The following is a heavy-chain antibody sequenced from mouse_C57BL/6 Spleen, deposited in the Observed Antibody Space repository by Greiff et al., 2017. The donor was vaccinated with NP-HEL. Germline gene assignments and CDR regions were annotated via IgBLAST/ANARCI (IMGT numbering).Heavy chain of an antibody. CDR1: GFTFSDYY. Sequence: EVHLVESGGGLVQPGGSLKLSCAASGFTFSDYYMYWVRQTPEKRLEWVAYISNGGGSTYYPDTVKGRFTISRDNAKNTLYLQMSRLKSEDTAMYYCARPPYYYGSSYDAMDYWGQGTSVTVSS. J-gene: IGHJ4*01. V-gene: IGHV5-12*01. D-gene: IGHD1-1*01. CDR2: ISNGGGST. CDR3: ARPPYYYGSSYDAMDY.